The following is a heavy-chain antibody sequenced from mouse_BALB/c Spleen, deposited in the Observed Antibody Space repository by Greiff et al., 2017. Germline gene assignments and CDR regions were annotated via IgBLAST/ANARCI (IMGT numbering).Heavy chain of an antibody. CDR3: ACDDANYDDYAMDY. CDR2: IVTENGNT. V-gene: IGHV14-1*02. D-gene: IGHD2-1*01. CDR1: GFNFNDYY. J-gene: IGHJ4*01. Sequence: EVQLQQSGAELVRPGASVKLSCTASGFNFNDYYMHWVQQTPEQGLEWIGWIVTENGNTIYDPKFQGKASITADTSCNTAYLQLSSLTSEDTAVYSGACDDANYDDYAMDYWGQGTSVTVSS.